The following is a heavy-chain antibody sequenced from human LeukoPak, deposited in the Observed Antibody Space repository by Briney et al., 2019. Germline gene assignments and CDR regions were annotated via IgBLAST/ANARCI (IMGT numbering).Heavy chain of an antibody. CDR2: ISYDGSNK. CDR3: ALIERDY. V-gene: IGHV3-30*03. Sequence: QPGRSLRLSCAASGFTFSSYGMHWVRQAPGKGLEWVAVISYDGSNKYYADSVKGRFTISRDNSKNTLYLQMNSLRAEDTAVYYCALIERDYWGQGTLVTVSS. D-gene: IGHD3-22*01. CDR1: GFTFSSYG. J-gene: IGHJ4*02.